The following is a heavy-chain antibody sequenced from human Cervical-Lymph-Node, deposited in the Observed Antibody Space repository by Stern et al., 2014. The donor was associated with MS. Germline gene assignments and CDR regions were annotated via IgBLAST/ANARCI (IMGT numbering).Heavy chain of an antibody. V-gene: IGHV1-2*04. CDR3: ARPSRVGIVQSFDAFDV. Sequence: VQLVESGAEVKKPGASVKVSCKTSGYPFTDYYIPWVRQAPGQGLERMGWIDPSSGGTNYAQKFLGWVTLTRDTSISAAFMELNRLRSDDTAVYYCARPSRVGIVQSFDAFDVWGQGTRVTVSS. D-gene: IGHD2-21*01. CDR2: IDPSSGGT. CDR1: GYPFTDYY. J-gene: IGHJ3*01.